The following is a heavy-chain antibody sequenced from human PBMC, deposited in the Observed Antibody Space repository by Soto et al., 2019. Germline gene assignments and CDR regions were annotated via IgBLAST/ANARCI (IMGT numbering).Heavy chain of an antibody. J-gene: IGHJ6*03. CDR3: ARGLNYYGSGSYFTYYYYMDV. Sequence: PSETLSLTCTVPGGSISSYYWSWIRQPPGKGLEWIGYIYYTGSTNYNPSLKSRVTISVDTSKNQFSLKLSSVTAADTAVYYCARGLNYYGSGSYFTYYYYMDVWGKGTTVTVSS. V-gene: IGHV4-59*01. CDR2: IYYTGST. CDR1: GGSISSYY. D-gene: IGHD3-10*01.